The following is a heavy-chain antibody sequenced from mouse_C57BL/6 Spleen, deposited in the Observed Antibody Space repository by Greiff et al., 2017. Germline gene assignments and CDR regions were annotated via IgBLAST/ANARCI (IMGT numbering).Heavy chain of an antibody. CDR3: AQIRGQDYVSSHYFDY. Sequence: QVTLKVCGPGILQPSQTLSLTCSFSGFSLSTSNMGIGWIRQPSGKGLEWLAHIWWNDAKYYNPFLKSRLTISKDTSNNQVFLKITSVDTADTATYYCAQIRGQDYVSSHYFDYWGQGTTLTVSS. D-gene: IGHD1-1*01. V-gene: IGHV8-5*01. J-gene: IGHJ2*01. CDR1: GFSLSTSNMG. CDR2: IWWNDAK.